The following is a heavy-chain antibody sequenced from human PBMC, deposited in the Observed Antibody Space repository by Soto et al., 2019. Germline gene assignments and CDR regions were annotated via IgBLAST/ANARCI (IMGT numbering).Heavy chain of an antibody. Sequence: PGGSLRLSCAGSGFPFGGNAMSLVRQAPGKGLEWVSGISDSGATTYYADSVRGRFTISRDNSKKTLYLQMKSLRAEDSASYYCAKEDTSPGSPDYWGQGALVTVSS. CDR2: ISDSGATT. CDR3: AKEDTSPGSPDY. J-gene: IGHJ4*02. V-gene: IGHV3-23*01. CDR1: GFPFGGNA. D-gene: IGHD1-26*01.